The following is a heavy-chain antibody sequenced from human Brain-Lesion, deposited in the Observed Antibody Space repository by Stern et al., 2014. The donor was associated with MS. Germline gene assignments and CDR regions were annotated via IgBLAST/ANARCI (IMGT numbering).Heavy chain of an antibody. CDR2: INPNNGGT. CDR1: GYIFTGYY. Sequence: DQLVESGAEVKKPGASVKVSCKTSGYIFTGYYIHWVRQAPGQGLEWMAWINPNNGGTKYAQKFQGRVTMSRATSISTAYVELSSLTSDDTAVYYCARDQRGITIFGVVTDYYYLGMDVWGQGTTVTVSS. CDR3: ARDQRGITIFGVVTDYYYLGMDV. V-gene: IGHV1-2*02. D-gene: IGHD3-3*01. J-gene: IGHJ6*02.